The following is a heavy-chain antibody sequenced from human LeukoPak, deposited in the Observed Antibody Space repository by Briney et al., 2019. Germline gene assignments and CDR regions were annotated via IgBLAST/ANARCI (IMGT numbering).Heavy chain of an antibody. CDR2: INPSSGGT. V-gene: IGHV1-2*02. Sequence: ASVKVSCKASGYTFTGYYMHWVRQAPGQGLEWMGWINPSSGGTNHAQQFQGRVPLTRDTSISTAYMELTRLTSDDTAMCYCARLSNSYGYIGFWGQGTLVTVSS. J-gene: IGHJ4*02. D-gene: IGHD5-18*01. CDR3: ARLSNSYGYIGF. CDR1: GYTFTGYY.